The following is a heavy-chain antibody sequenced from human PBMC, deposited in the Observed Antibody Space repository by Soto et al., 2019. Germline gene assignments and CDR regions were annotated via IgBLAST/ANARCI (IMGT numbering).Heavy chain of an antibody. V-gene: IGHV5-51*01. D-gene: IGHD6-13*01. Sequence: PGESLKISCKGSGYSFTSYWIGWVRQMPGKGLDWMVIIYPGDSDTRYISSFQGQVTISADKSISTAYLQWSSLKASDTAMYYCARHSGAGSSWTPNYYGMDVWGQGTTVTVSS. CDR2: IYPGDSDT. CDR3: ARHSGAGSSWTPNYYGMDV. J-gene: IGHJ6*02. CDR1: GYSFTSYW.